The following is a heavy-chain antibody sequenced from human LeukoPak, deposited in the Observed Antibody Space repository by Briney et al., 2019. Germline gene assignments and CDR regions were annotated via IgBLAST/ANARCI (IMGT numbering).Heavy chain of an antibody. CDR3: ARESYDSSGFSIFRYFDY. D-gene: IGHD3-22*01. Sequence: GSLRLSRAASGFHGRSNRISWVRPAPGKGLGWVPGNYNRGSTYYADSVKGRFTISRDNSKNTLYLQMNSLRAEDTAVYYCARESYDSSGFSIFRYFDYWGQGTLVTVSS. J-gene: IGHJ4*02. V-gene: IGHV3-53*01. CDR1: GFHGRSNR. CDR2: NYNRGST.